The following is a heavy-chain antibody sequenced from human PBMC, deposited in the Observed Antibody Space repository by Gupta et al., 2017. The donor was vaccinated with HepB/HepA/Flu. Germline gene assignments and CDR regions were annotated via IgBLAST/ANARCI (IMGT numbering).Heavy chain of an antibody. CDR3: ARDTGHYESSGYYSSRPPVDG. CDR1: GFIFRTYW. D-gene: IGHD3-22*01. V-gene: IGHV3-7*01. CDR2: INQDGSEK. J-gene: IGHJ3*01. Sequence: EVQLVESGGGLVQPGGSLRLSCAASGFIFRTYWMTWVRQAPGKGLEWVANINQDGSEKYSVASVKGRFTISRDNAKNSLFLQMSSLRVEDTAVYFCARDTGHYESSGYYSSRPPVDGWGQGTTATVSS.